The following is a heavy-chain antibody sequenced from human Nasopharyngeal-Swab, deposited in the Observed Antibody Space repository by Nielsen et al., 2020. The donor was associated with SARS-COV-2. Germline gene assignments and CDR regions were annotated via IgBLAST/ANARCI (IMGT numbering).Heavy chain of an antibody. D-gene: IGHD3-10*01. CDR3: ARDLSFGEIFDY. V-gene: IGHV3-30*19. J-gene: IGHJ4*02. CDR1: GFTFSSYG. CDR2: ISYDGSNK. Sequence: GGSLRLSCAASGFTFSSYGMHWVRQAPGKGLEWVAVISYDGSNKYYADSVKGRFTISRDNSKNTLYLQMNSLRAEDTAVYYCARDLSFGEIFDYWGQGTLVTVSS.